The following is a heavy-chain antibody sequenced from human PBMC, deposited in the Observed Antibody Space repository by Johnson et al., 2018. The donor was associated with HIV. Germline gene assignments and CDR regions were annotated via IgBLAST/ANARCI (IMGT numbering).Heavy chain of an antibody. CDR1: GFTVNSNY. D-gene: IGHD3-22*01. Sequence: VQPVESGGGLVQPGGSLRLSCAASGFTVNSNYINWVRQAPGKGLACVPGMYSGGRTYYADSVDGSFTISRDNSKNTLYLQMHSLRAEDTAVYFCARDRRYYDSSGYYHDAFDIWGQGTMVTVSS. CDR3: ARDRRYYDSSGYYHDAFDI. J-gene: IGHJ3*02. CDR2: MYSGGRT. V-gene: IGHV3-66*01.